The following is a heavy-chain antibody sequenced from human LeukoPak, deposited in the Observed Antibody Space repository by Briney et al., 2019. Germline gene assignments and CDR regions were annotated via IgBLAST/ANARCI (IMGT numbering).Heavy chain of an antibody. D-gene: IGHD1-20*01. Sequence: SETLSLTCTVSGGSLSSYYWSWIRQPPGKGLEWIGYIYSSGSTDYNPSLKSRVTISEDTSKNHFSLRLSSVTAADTAVYYCARVNWICDYWGQGTLVTVSS. CDR1: GGSLSSYY. CDR3: ARVNWICDY. V-gene: IGHV4-59*08. J-gene: IGHJ4*02. CDR2: IYSSGST.